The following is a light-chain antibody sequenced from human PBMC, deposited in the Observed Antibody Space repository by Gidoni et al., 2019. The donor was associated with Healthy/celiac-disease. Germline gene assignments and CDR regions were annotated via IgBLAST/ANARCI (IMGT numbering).Light chain of an antibody. Sequence: QSALTQPASVSGSPGQSITISCTGTSSDVGSYNLVSWYQQHPGKATKLMIYEGSKRPSGVSNRFSGSKSGNTASLTISGLQAEDEADYYCCSYAGTEVVFGGGTKLTVL. CDR1: SSDVGSYNL. J-gene: IGLJ2*01. CDR2: EGS. V-gene: IGLV2-23*01. CDR3: CSYAGTEVV.